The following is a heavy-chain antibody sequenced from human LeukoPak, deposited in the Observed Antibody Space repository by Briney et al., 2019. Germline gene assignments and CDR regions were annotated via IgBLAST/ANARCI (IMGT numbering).Heavy chain of an antibody. CDR1: GGTFSSYA. J-gene: IGHJ6*04. CDR3: ARSVRQQLVPSGYYYGMDV. V-gene: IGHV1-69*01. D-gene: IGHD6-13*01. Sequence: GASVKVSRKASGGTFSSYAISWVRQAPGQGLEWMGGIIPIFGTANYAQKFQGRVTITADESTSTAYMELSSLRSEDTAVYYCARSVRQQLVPSGYYYGMDVWGKGTTVTVSS. CDR2: IIPIFGTA.